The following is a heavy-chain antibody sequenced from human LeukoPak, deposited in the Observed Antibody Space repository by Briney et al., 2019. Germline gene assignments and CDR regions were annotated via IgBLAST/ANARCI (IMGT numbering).Heavy chain of an antibody. Sequence: SETLSLTCAVYGGSFSGYYWSWIRQPPGKGLEWIGEINHSGSTNYNPSLKSRVTISVDTSKNQFSLKLSSVTAADTAVYYCASADIVVVPAAMGPDYYYYGMDVWGQGTTVTVSS. CDR1: GGSFSGYY. V-gene: IGHV4-34*01. CDR2: INHSGST. CDR3: ASADIVVVPAAMGPDYYYYGMDV. J-gene: IGHJ6*02. D-gene: IGHD2-2*01.